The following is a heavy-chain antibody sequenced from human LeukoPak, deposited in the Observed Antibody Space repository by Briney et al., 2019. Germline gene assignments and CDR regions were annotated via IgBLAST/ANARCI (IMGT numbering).Heavy chain of an antibody. CDR1: GFIFSSYA. D-gene: IGHD6-19*01. V-gene: IGHV3-30*04. J-gene: IGHJ3*02. CDR2: ISYDGSNK. Sequence: PGGSLRLSCAASGFIFSSYAMHWVRQAPGKGLEWVAFISYDGSNKYYADSVKGRFTISRDNSKNTLYLQMNSLRAEDTAVYYCARDRVQWLVSGAFDIWGQGTMVTVSS. CDR3: ARDRVQWLVSGAFDI.